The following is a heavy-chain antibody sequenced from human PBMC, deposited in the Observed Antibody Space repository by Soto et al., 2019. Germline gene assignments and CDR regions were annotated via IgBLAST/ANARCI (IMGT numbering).Heavy chain of an antibody. D-gene: IGHD3-3*01. V-gene: IGHV1-18*01. CDR1: GYTFTSYG. CDR2: ISAYNGNT. J-gene: IGHJ4*02. Sequence: QVQLVQSGAEVKKPGASVKVSCKASGYTFTSYGISWVRQAPGQGLEWMGWISAYNGNTNYAQKLQGRVTMTTDTSTSTAYMELRCLRSDDTAVYYCARVAPASFGVVIETPYFDYWGQGTLVTVSS. CDR3: ARVAPASFGVVIETPYFDY.